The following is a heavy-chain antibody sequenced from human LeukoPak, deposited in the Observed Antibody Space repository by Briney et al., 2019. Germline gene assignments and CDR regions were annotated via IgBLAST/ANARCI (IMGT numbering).Heavy chain of an antibody. V-gene: IGHV3-53*01. D-gene: IGHD3-9*01. CDR3: VSHSDTLTSYSFDY. CDR1: GFTVSSNY. Sequence: GGSLRLSCVASGFTVSSNYMSWVRQAPGKGLERVSILHSGGNRYYADSVKGRFTISSDNSKNTLSLQMNSLRAEDTAVYYCVSHSDTLTSYSFDYWGQGTLVTVSS. J-gene: IGHJ4*02. CDR2: LHSGGNR.